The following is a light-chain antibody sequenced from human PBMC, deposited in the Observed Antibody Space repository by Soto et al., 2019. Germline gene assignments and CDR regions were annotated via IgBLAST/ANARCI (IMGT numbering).Light chain of an antibody. CDR3: SSYTRNNTLEGVV. CDR2: EVT. CDR1: SSDVGGYNY. Sequence: QSALTQPASVSGSPGQSITISCTGTSSDVGGYNYVSWYQQHPGKAPKLMIFEVTNRPSGVSNRFSGSKSGNTASLTISGLQAEDEADYYCSSYTRNNTLEGVVFGGGTKVTVL. V-gene: IGLV2-14*01. J-gene: IGLJ2*01.